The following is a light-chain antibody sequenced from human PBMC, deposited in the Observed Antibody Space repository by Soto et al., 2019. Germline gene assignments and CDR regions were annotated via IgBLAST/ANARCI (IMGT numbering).Light chain of an antibody. Sequence: QSALTQPASVSGSPGQSITISCTGTSSDVGGYNYVSWYQQHPGKAPKLMIYEVSNRPSGGSNRFSGSKSGNTASLTISGLQAEDEADYYCSSYTSRSTLVFGAGTKLTV. CDR3: SSYTSRSTLV. J-gene: IGLJ1*01. V-gene: IGLV2-14*01. CDR1: SSDVGGYNY. CDR2: EVS.